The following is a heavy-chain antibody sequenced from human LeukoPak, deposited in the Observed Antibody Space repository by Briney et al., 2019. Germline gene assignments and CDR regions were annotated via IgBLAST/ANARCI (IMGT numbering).Heavy chain of an antibody. J-gene: IGHJ4*02. CDR1: GDSFSGFY. CDR2: INHSGST. CDR3: ARGPLGYCSSSSCHGPDY. Sequence: SETLSLTCAVYGDSFSGFYWSWIRQPPGKGLEWIGEINHSGSTNYNPSLKSRVTISADTSKNQFSLRLSSVTAADTAIYYCARGPLGYCSSSSCHGPDYWGQGTLVTVSS. D-gene: IGHD2-2*01. V-gene: IGHV4-34*01.